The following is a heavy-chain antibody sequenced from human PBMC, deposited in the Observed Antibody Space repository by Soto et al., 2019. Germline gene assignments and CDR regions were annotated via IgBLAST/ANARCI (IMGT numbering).Heavy chain of an antibody. D-gene: IGHD3-10*01. V-gene: IGHV1-8*01. CDR3: ARGGVLGHMVRGDLLFDY. J-gene: IGHJ4*02. CDR1: GYTFTSYD. CDR2: MNPNSGNT. Sequence: ASVKVSCKASGYTFTSYDINWVRQATGQGLEWMGWMNPNSGNTGYAQKFQGRVTMTRNTSISTAYMELSSLRSEDTAVYYCARGGVLGHMVRGDLLFDYWGQGTLVTVSS.